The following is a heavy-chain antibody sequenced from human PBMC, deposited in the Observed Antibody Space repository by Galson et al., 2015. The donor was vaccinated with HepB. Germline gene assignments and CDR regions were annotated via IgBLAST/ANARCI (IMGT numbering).Heavy chain of an antibody. CDR3: ARVPLLFVDAVGYDAFDI. CDR1: GDSVSSDSAT. D-gene: IGHD3-22*01. V-gene: IGHV6-1*01. Sequence: CAIFGDSVSSDSATWNWIRQSPSRGLEWLGRTYYRSKWHNDYALSVKSRISINADTSKNQISLQLNSVSPEDTAVYYCARVPLLFVDAVGYDAFDIWGQGTLVTVSS. CDR2: TYYRSKWHN. J-gene: IGHJ3*02.